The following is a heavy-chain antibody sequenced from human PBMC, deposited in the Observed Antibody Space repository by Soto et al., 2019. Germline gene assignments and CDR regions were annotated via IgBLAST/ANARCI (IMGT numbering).Heavy chain of an antibody. CDR2: INHSGST. J-gene: IGHJ4*02. Sequence: PSETLSLTCAVYGGSFSCYYWSWIRQPPGKGLEWIGEINHSGSTNYNPSLKSRVTISVDTSKNQFSLKLSSVTAADTAVYYCARGRGPMTYRSYYFDYWGQGTLVTVSS. CDR1: GGSFSCYY. V-gene: IGHV4-34*01. D-gene: IGHD1-26*01. CDR3: ARGRGPMTYRSYYFDY.